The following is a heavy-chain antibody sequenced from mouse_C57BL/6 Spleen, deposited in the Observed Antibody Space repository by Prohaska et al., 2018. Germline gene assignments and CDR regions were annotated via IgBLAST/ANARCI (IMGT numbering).Heavy chain of an antibody. CDR3: ARHEEEELYGNYDY. Sequence: LGWFYPGSGSIKYNEKFKDKATLTADKSSSTVYMELSRLTSEDSAVYFCARHEEEELYGNYDYWGQGTTLTVSS. CDR2: FYPGSGSI. V-gene: IGHV1-62-2*01. J-gene: IGHJ2*01. D-gene: IGHD2-1*01.